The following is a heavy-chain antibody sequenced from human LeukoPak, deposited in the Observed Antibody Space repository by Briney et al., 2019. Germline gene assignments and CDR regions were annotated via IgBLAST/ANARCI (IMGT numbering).Heavy chain of an antibody. D-gene: IGHD3-9*01. J-gene: IGHJ4*02. Sequence: PGGSLRLSCAASGFTFSSYAMHWVRQAPGKGLEWVAVISYDGSNKYYADSVKGRFTISRDNSKNTLYLQMNSLRAEDTAVYYCARAPPHYDILTGYYNPGFDYWGQGTLVTVSS. CDR2: ISYDGSNK. CDR1: GFTFSSYA. V-gene: IGHV3-30-3*01. CDR3: ARAPPHYDILTGYYNPGFDY.